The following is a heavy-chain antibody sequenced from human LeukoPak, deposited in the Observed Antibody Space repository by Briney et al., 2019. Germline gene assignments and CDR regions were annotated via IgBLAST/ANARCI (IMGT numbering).Heavy chain of an antibody. Sequence: PGGSLRLSCAASGFTFSSYGMHWVRQAPGKGLEWVAVVSYDGSDEQYADSVKGRFTISRDNSKNTLYVQVNSLGTEDTAAYYCAKGSYYDSSGSFYFDYWGQGTLVTVSS. D-gene: IGHD3-22*01. CDR3: AKGSYYDSSGSFYFDY. CDR1: GFTFSSYG. J-gene: IGHJ4*02. CDR2: VSYDGSDE. V-gene: IGHV3-30*18.